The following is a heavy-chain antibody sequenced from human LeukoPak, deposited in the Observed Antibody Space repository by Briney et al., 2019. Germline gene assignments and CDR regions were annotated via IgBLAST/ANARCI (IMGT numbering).Heavy chain of an antibody. CDR2: INHSGST. J-gene: IGHJ5*02. V-gene: IGHV4-34*01. CDR1: GGSFGSYY. D-gene: IGHD2-2*01. Sequence: PSETLSLTCAVYGGSFGSYYWSWIRQPPGKGLEWIGEINHSGSTNYTPSLKSRVTISVDTSKNQFSLKLSSVTAADTAVYYCARGKRTRNWFDPWGQGTLVTVSS. CDR3: ARGKRTRNWFDP.